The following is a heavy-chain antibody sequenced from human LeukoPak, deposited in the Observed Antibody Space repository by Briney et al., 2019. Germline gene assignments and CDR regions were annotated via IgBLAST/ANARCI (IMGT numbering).Heavy chain of an antibody. V-gene: IGHV3-23*01. CDR2: ISISGGTT. D-gene: IGHD1-26*01. J-gene: IGHJ4*02. CDR3: AKDFYLMRVGATNFDY. CDR1: GFTFNNYA. Sequence: GGSLRLSCAASGFTFNNYAVSWVRQAPGEGLEWVSTISISGGTTYYADSVKGRFTISRDNSKNTLYLQMNSLRAEDTAVYYCAKDFYLMRVGATNFDYWGQGTLVTVSS.